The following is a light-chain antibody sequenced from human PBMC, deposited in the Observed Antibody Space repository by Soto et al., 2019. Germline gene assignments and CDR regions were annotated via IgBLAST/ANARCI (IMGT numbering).Light chain of an antibody. CDR3: CSSAGGSTYV. Sequence: QSALTQPASVSGSPGQSITLSCTGTSSDVGSYNLVSWYQQHPGKAPKLIISEGGKRPSGVSNRFSGSKSGNTASLTISGLHAEDEADYYCCSSAGGSTYVFGTGTKVTVL. J-gene: IGLJ1*01. V-gene: IGLV2-23*01. CDR2: EGG. CDR1: SSDVGSYNL.